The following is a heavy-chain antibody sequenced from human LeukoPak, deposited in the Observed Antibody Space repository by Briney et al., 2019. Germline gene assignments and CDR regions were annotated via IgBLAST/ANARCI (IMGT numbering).Heavy chain of an antibody. CDR3: ARQEYCSGGSCYTWFDP. Sequence: GESLKISCKGSGYNFTRYWIGWVRQMPGKGLDWMGIIYPVDSDTRYSPSFQGQVTISADKSISTAYLQWSSLKASDTAMYYCARQEYCSGGSCYTWFDPWGQGTLVTVSS. V-gene: IGHV5-51*01. CDR1: GYNFTRYW. D-gene: IGHD2-15*01. CDR2: IYPVDSDT. J-gene: IGHJ5*02.